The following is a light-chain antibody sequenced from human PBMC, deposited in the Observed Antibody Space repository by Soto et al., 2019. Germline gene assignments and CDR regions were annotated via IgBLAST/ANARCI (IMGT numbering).Light chain of an antibody. J-gene: IGKJ3*01. V-gene: IGKV3-11*01. Sequence: EIVLTQSPATLSLSPGERATLSCRASQSVSSYLAWYQQKPGQAPRLLIYDASNRATGIPARFSGSGSGTDFTLTISSLEPEDFAVYYCQQRSNPPVTFGPGTKVDIK. CDR1: QSVSSY. CDR2: DAS. CDR3: QQRSNPPVT.